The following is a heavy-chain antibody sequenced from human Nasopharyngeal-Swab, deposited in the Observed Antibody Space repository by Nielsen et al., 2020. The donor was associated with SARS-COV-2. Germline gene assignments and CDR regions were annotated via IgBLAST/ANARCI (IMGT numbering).Heavy chain of an antibody. J-gene: IGHJ2*01. CDR3: ARDPLSSWQAIGNWYFDL. V-gene: IGHV3-21*06. CDR2: VSSTSTYI. D-gene: IGHD6-13*01. Sequence: GESLKISCAASGFTFSSYSMNWVRQAPGQGLEWVSSVSSTSTYIYYADSVKGRFTISRDNAKNSLYLLLNSLRAEDSAVYYCARDPLSSWQAIGNWYFDLWGRGTLVTVSS. CDR1: GFTFSSYS.